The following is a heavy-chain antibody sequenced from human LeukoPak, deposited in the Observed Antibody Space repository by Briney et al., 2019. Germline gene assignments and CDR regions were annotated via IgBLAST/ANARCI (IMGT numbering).Heavy chain of an antibody. V-gene: IGHV4-38-2*01. J-gene: IGHJ4*02. CDR3: ARLGPGEIDYFDY. D-gene: IGHD7-27*01. CDR2: IYHSGST. Sequence: SETLSLTCAVSCYSISSGYYWGWIRQPPGKGLEWIGSIYHSGSTYYNPSLKSRVTISVDTSKNQFSLKLSSVAAADTAVYYCARLGPGEIDYFDYWGQGTLVTVS. CDR1: CYSISSGYY.